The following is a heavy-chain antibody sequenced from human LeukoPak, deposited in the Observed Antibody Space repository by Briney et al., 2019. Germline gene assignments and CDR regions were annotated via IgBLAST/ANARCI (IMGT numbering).Heavy chain of an antibody. CDR3: TTGLNGKYALDY. CDR2: LDPEDGET. J-gene: IGHJ4*02. V-gene: IGHV1-24*01. D-gene: IGHD1-26*01. CDR1: GHTRSELA. Sequence: ASVKVSCKVSGHTRSELAMHWVRQAPGKGLEWMGGLDPEDGETVHEQKFQGSVTMTEDTSTDTAYMELSRLRSEDTAVYCCTTGLNGKYALDYWGQGTLVTVSS.